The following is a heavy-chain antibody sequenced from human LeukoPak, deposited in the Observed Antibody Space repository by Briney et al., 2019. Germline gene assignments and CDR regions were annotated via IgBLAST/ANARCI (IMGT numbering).Heavy chain of an antibody. CDR2: ICPDGTVT. J-gene: IGHJ4*02. Sequence: GGSLRLSCAASGFTFSTYCMHWVRQAPGKGPMWVSRICPDGTVTNYADSVKARFSISRDNARNTVYLQMNSLRVEDTAVYYCVRDFRSADYWGQGTLVTVSS. CDR1: GFTFSTYC. V-gene: IGHV3-74*01. CDR3: VRDFRSADY.